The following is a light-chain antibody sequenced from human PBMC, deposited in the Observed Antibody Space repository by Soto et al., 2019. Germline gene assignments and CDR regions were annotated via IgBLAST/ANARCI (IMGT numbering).Light chain of an antibody. J-gene: IGLJ2*01. CDR1: RSDVGGYNY. CDR2: EVS. V-gene: IGLV2-14*01. CDR3: SSYTTRTTLGV. Sequence: QSVLTQPASVSGSPGQSITISCTGTRSDVGGYNYVSWYQQHPGKAPKLMIYEVSNRPSGVSNRFSGSKSGNTASLTISGLQAEDEADYYCSSYTTRTTLGVFGGGTKVTVL.